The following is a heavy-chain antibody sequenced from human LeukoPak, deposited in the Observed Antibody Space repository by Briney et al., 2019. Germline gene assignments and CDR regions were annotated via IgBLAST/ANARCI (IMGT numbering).Heavy chain of an antibody. V-gene: IGHV3-23*01. CDR1: GFTFSSYA. CDR3: AKDRPLNWGYYFDY. Sequence: GGSLRLSCAASGFTFSSYAMSWVRQAPGKGLEWVSAISSGGGSTYYAESVKGRFTISRDTSKNTLYLQMNSLRAEDTAVYYCAKDRPLNWGYYFDYWGQGTLVTVSS. D-gene: IGHD7-27*01. CDR2: ISSGGGST. J-gene: IGHJ4*02.